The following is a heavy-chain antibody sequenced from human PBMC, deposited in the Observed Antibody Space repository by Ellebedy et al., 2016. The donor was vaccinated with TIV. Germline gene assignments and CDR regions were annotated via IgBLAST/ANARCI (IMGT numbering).Heavy chain of an antibody. CDR1: GFTFSSYG. D-gene: IGHD3-22*01. Sequence: GGSLRLSCAASGFTFSSYGMHWVRQAPGKGLEWVAVISYDGSNKYYADSVKGRFTISRDNSKNTLYLQMNSLRAEDTAVYYRAMASWDYDSSGSLSLDYWGQGTLVTVSS. V-gene: IGHV3-30*03. CDR2: ISYDGSNK. CDR3: AMASWDYDSSGSLSLDY. J-gene: IGHJ4*02.